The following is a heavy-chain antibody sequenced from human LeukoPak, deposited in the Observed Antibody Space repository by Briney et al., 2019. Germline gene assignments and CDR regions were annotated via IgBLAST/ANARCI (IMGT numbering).Heavy chain of an antibody. CDR1: GFTVSSNY. Sequence: PGGSLRLSCAASGFTVSSNYMSWVRQAPGKGLEWVSVIYSGGSIYYADSVKGRFTISRDNSKNTLYLQMNSLRAEDTAVYYCARVDYGDYGGSFDYWGQGTLVTVSS. J-gene: IGHJ4*02. CDR2: IYSGGSI. V-gene: IGHV3-66*01. CDR3: ARVDYGDYGGSFDY. D-gene: IGHD4-17*01.